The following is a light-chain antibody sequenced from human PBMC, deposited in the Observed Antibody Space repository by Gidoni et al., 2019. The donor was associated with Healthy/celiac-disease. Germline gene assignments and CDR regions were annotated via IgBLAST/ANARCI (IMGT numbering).Light chain of an antibody. V-gene: IGLV1-44*01. CDR1: NSNIGSNT. CDR3: AAWDDSLNGVV. CDR2: SNN. J-gene: IGLJ3*02. Sequence: QSVLTQPPSASGTPGQRVTISCSGSNSNIGSNTASWYQQFPGTAPKLLIYSNNQRPSGVPDRFSGSKSGTSASLAISGLQSEDEADYYCAAWDDSLNGVVFGGGTKLTVL.